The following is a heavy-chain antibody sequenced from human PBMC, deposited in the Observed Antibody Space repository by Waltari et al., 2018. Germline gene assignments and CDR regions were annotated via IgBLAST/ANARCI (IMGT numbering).Heavy chain of an antibody. V-gene: IGHV3-30*01. CDR1: GFTFSRYA. D-gene: IGHD6-13*01. J-gene: IGHJ4*02. CDR3: ARAGIAAARFDY. Sequence: QVQLVESGGGVVQPGRSLRLSCAASGFTFSRYAMPWVRQAPGKGLEWVAVISYDGSNKDYADSVKGRLTISRDNSKNTLYLQMNSLRAEDTAVYYCARAGIAAARFDYWGQGTLVTVSS. CDR2: ISYDGSNK.